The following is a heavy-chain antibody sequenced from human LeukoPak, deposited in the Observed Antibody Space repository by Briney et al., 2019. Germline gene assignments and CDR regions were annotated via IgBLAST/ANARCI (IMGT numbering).Heavy chain of an antibody. CDR2: ISYDGKNK. Sequence: PGGSLRLSCTASGFTFNNYGMHRVHQAPGKGLEWVAVISYDGKNKHYPDSVKGRFTISRDISTDTLWLQMDSLRTEDTAVYYCAKGPLRGTAAAIDYWGQGTLVTVSS. CDR3: AKGPLRGTAAAIDY. J-gene: IGHJ4*02. CDR1: GFTFNNYG. V-gene: IGHV3-30*18. D-gene: IGHD2-2*01.